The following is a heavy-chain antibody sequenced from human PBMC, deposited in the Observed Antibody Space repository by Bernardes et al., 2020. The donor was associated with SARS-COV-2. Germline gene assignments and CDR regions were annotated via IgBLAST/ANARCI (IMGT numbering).Heavy chain of an antibody. D-gene: IGHD2-2*02. V-gene: IGHV2-5*02. CDR2: IYWDDDK. J-gene: IGHJ4*02. Sequence: SGPTLVKPTQTLTLTCSYSGFSMYASGVGVGWIRHSPRKGLEWLGFIYWDDDKRYNPSLKNRLTITKDTSKSRVVLTMANMDPVDTATYWCAHSPKYCDPDKCYTGNFFENWGQGILVTVSS. CDR3: AHSPKYCDPDKCYTGNFFEN. CDR1: GFSMYASGVG.